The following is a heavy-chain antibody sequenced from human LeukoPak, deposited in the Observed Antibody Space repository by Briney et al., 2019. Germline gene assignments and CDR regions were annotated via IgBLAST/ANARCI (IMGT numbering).Heavy chain of an antibody. D-gene: IGHD3-3*01. CDR3: ARGSETYYDFWSGSSFDY. CDR1: GYSFTGYY. J-gene: IGHJ4*02. Sequence: ASVKVSCKASGYSFTGYYIHWVRQAPGQGLDWMGWINPNNGATRYAQKFQGRVTMTRDTSISRAYMELTRLRSDDTAVYYCARGSETYYDFWSGSSFDYWGQGTLVTFSS. CDR2: INPNNGAT. V-gene: IGHV1-2*02.